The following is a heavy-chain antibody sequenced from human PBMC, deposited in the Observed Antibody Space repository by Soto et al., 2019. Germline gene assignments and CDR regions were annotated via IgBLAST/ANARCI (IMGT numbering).Heavy chain of an antibody. CDR2: ISYDGSNK. V-gene: IGHV3-30*18. CDR3: AKDWDTAMGFDY. D-gene: IGHD5-18*01. CDR1: GFTFSSYG. Sequence: GGSLRLSCAASGFTFSSYGMHWVRQAPGKGLEWVAVISYDGSNKYYADSVKGRFTISRDNSKNTLYLQMNSLRAEDTAVYYCAKDWDTAMGFDYWGQGSLVTVSS. J-gene: IGHJ4*02.